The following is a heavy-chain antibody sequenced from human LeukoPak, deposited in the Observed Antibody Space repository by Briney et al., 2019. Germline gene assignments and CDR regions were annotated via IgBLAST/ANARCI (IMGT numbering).Heavy chain of an antibody. D-gene: IGHD3-16*02. CDR2: ISAYNGNT. V-gene: IGHV1-18*01. CDR1: GYTFTKHW. CDR3: ARAVTISTYEGSNPGFDI. J-gene: IGHJ5*02. Sequence: ASVTVSCQPSGYTFTKHWFILVGQAPGQGLEWMGWISAYNGNTNYAQKLQGRVTMTTDTSTSTAYMELRSLRSDDTAVYYCARAVTISTYEGSNPGFDIWGQGTLVTVSS.